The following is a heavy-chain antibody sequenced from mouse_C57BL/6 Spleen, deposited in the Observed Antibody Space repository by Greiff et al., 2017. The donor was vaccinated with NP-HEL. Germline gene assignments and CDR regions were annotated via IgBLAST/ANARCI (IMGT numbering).Heavy chain of an antibody. CDR3: TREEDHGGYFDV. CDR2: ISSGGDYI. J-gene: IGHJ1*03. CDR1: GFTFSSYA. V-gene: IGHV5-9-1*02. Sequence: EVQGVESGEGLVKPGGSLKLSCAASGFTFSSYAMSWVRQTPEKRLEWVAYISSGGDYIYYADTVKGRFTISRDNARNTLYLQMSSLKSEDTAMDYCTREEDHGGYFDVWGTGTTVTVSS.